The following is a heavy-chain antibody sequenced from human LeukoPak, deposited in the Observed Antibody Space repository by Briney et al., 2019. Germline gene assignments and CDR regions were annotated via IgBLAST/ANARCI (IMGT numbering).Heavy chain of an antibody. J-gene: IGHJ6*03. CDR1: GYTFTSYD. CDR3: ARADVLRFLEWLSTYYYYYYMDV. D-gene: IGHD3-3*01. CDR2: MNPNSGNT. V-gene: IGHV1-8*01. Sequence: ASVKVSCKASGYTFTSYDINWVRQATGQGPEWMGWMNPNSGNTGYAQKFQGRVTMTRNTSISTAYMELSSLRSEDTAVYYCARADVLRFLEWLSTYYYYYYMDVWGKGTTVTVSS.